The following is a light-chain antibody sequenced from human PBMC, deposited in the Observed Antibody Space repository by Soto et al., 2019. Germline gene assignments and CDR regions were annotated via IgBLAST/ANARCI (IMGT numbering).Light chain of an antibody. V-gene: IGLV2-14*01. J-gene: IGLJ2*01. CDR2: EVS. CDR3: FSYRSTGILL. CDR1: SSDVGGYNF. Sequence: QSALTQPASVSGSPGQSITISCIGTSSDVGGYNFVSWYQQHPGKAPKLMIYEVSNRPSGVSTRFSGSKSGNTASLTISGLQAEDEADYYCFSYRSTGILLFGGGTKL.